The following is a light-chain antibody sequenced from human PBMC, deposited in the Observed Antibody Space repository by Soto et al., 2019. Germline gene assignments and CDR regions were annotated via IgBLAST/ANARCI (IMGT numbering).Light chain of an antibody. Sequence: EIAMTQSPATLSVSPGERATLSCTASQSVNNNYLAWYQQKPGQAPRLLIFGASSRATGIPDRFIGSGSGTEFILTISRLEPDDFAIYHCHQHGGSPETFGQGTKVDIK. CDR2: GAS. CDR3: HQHGGSPET. V-gene: IGKV3-20*01. CDR1: QSVNNNY. J-gene: IGKJ1*01.